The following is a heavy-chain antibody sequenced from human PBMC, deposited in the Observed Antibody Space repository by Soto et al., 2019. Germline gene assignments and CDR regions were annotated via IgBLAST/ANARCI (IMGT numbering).Heavy chain of an antibody. CDR2: ISGSGGST. J-gene: IGHJ4*02. D-gene: IGHD3-3*01. V-gene: IGHV3-23*01. Sequence: GSLRLSCAASGFTFSSYAMSWVRQAPGKGLEWVSAISGSGGSTYYADSVKGRFTISRDNSKNTLYLQMNSLRAEDTAVYYCAKGRFLEWLSIDDYWGQGTLVTVSS. CDR1: GFTFSSYA. CDR3: AKGRFLEWLSIDDY.